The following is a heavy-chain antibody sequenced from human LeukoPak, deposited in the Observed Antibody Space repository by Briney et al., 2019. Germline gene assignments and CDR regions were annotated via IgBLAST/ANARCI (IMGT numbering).Heavy chain of an antibody. D-gene: IGHD2-2*01. Sequence: PGGSPRLSCAASGFTFSSYAISWVRQAPGKGLEWVSAISGSGGSTYYADSVKGRFTISRDNSKNTLYLQMNSLRAEDTAVYHCARVVDCSRSSGCSQARQFDYWGGGTLVTVSS. J-gene: IGHJ4*02. CDR3: ARVVDCSRSSGCSQARQFDY. V-gene: IGHV3-23*01. CDR1: GFTFSSYA. CDR2: ISGSGGST.